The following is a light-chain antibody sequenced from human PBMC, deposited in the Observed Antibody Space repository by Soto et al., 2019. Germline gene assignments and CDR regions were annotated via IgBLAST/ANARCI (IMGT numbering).Light chain of an antibody. CDR1: QSVASGY. V-gene: IGKV3-20*01. CDR2: GAS. J-gene: IGKJ1*01. CDR3: QLYESSPT. Sequence: ETVLTQSPGTLSLSAGERATLSCRASQSVASGYLVWYQQKPGQTPTVLIYGASTRAAGIPDRFSGSGSGTDFTLTISRLEPEGFAVYYCQLYESSPTFGQGTKVDIK.